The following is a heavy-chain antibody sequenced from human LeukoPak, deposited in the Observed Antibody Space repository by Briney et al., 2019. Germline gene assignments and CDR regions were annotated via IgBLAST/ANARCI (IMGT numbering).Heavy chain of an antibody. Sequence: PGGSLRLSCAASGXTFSSYAMSWVRQAPGKGREWVSAISGSGGSTYYADSVKGRFTISRDNSKNTLYLQMNSLRAEDTAVYYCAKDSAGVTTSYFDYWGQGTLVTVSS. CDR1: GXTFSSYA. D-gene: IGHD4-17*01. CDR3: AKDSAGVTTSYFDY. J-gene: IGHJ4*02. CDR2: ISGSGGST. V-gene: IGHV3-23*01.